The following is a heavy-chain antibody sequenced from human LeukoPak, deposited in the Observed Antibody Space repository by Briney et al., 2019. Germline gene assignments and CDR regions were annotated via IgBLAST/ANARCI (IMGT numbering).Heavy chain of an antibody. CDR3: ARHLNEQTYHQYDFWSGYPRSDYYYYFMDV. Sequence: SVKVSCKASGGTFSSYAISWVRQAPGQGLEWMGGIIPIFRTANYAQKFQGRLTITTDESTSTAYMELSSLRSEDTAVYYCARHLNEQTYHQYDFWSGYPRSDYYYYFMDVWGKGTTVTVSS. CDR1: GGTFSSYA. CDR2: IIPIFRTA. J-gene: IGHJ6*03. D-gene: IGHD3-3*01. V-gene: IGHV1-69*05.